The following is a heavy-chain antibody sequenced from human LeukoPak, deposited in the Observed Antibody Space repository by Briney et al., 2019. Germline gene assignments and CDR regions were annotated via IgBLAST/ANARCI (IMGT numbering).Heavy chain of an antibody. D-gene: IGHD5-18*01. Sequence: QPGGSLRLSCAASGFTFSYYAMSWVRQAPGKGLEWVAVIWSDVSNKYYVDSVKGRFTISRDNSKNTLYLQMNSLRAEDTALYYCARDRGSYGYGASDYWGQGTLVTVSS. V-gene: IGHV3-33*08. CDR2: IWSDVSNK. J-gene: IGHJ4*02. CDR1: GFTFSYYA. CDR3: ARDRGSYGYGASDY.